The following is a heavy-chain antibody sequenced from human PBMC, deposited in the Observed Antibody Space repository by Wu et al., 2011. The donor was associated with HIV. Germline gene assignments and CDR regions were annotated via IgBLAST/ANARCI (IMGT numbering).Heavy chain of an antibody. CDR2: IIPIFGTA. V-gene: IGHV1-69*05. D-gene: IGHD2-15*01. CDR1: GGTFSNYA. Sequence: QVQLVQSGAEVKKPGSSVKVSCKASGGTFSNYAISWVRQAPGQGLEWMGGIIPIFGTANYAQKFQGRVTITTDESTSTAYMELSSLRSEDTAVYYCAGGYCSGGSCYYNFDYWAREPWSPSPQ. J-gene: IGHJ4*02. CDR3: AGGYCSGGSCYYNFDY.